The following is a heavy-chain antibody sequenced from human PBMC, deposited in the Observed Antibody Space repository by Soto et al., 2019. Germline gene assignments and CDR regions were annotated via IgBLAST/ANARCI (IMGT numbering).Heavy chain of an antibody. CDR1: GYTFTRYG. J-gene: IGHJ3*02. D-gene: IGHD6-25*01. Sequence: VQLVQSGAEVRKPGASVKVSCKASGYTFTRYGLTWVRQAPGQGLEWLGWISVHNGKTRNAQKLQGRVSMTTDTSANTVFLDLRSLGADVTALYFCVRGRSIGWVYVDDPFDIWGQGALITVAS. CDR3: VRGRSIGWVYVDDPFDI. CDR2: ISVHNGKT. V-gene: IGHV1-18*01.